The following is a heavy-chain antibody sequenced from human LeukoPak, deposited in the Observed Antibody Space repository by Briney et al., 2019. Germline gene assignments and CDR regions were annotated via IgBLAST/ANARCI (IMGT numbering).Heavy chain of an antibody. V-gene: IGHV4-59*08. J-gene: IGHJ4*02. CDR2: IFYTGDS. CDR1: GVSSSSSY. D-gene: IGHD5-18*01. CDR3: ATARGYSYGVGDY. Sequence: KPSETLSLTCTVSGVSSSSSYWSWIRQPPGKGLEWIGYIFYTGDSNHNPSFKSRVSISLDTSKDQISLKLSSVTAADTAVYYCATARGYSYGVGDYWGQGTLVTVSS.